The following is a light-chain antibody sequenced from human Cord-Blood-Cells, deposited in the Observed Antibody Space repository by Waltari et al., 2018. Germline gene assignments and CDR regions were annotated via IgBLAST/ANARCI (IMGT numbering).Light chain of an antibody. CDR3: QQYYSTPIT. V-gene: IGKV4-1*01. CDR2: WAS. CDR1: QSVLYSSNNKNY. J-gene: IGKJ5*01. Sequence: DIVMTQSPDSLAVSLGERATINCKSSQSVLYSSNNKNYLAWYQQKPGQPPKLLIYWASTRESGVTDRFSGSGSGTDFTLTVSSLQAEDVAVYYCQQYYSTPITFGQGTRLESK.